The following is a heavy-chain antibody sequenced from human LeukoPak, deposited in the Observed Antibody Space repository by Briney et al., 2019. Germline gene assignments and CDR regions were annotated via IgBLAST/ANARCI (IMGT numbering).Heavy chain of an antibody. Sequence: GGSLRHSCASSGFTFSSYAMSWVRQAPGKGLEWVSSISGSGGSTYYADSVKGRFTISRDNSKNTLYLQMNSLRAEGTAVYYCAKDRFKYYYDSSGYYEGYWGQGTLVTVSS. J-gene: IGHJ4*02. CDR2: ISGSGGST. CDR3: AKDRFKYYYDSSGYYEGY. D-gene: IGHD3-22*01. V-gene: IGHV3-23*01. CDR1: GFTFSSYA.